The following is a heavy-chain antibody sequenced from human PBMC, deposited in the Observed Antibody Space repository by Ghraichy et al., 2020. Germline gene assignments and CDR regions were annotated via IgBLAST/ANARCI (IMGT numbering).Heavy chain of an antibody. CDR2: IYYSGST. CDR1: GGSISSYY. J-gene: IGHJ5*02. V-gene: IGHV4-59*01. D-gene: IGHD2-15*01. Sequence: SQTLSLTCTVSGGSISSYYWSWIRQPPGKGLEWIGYIYYSGSTNYNPSLKSRVTISVDTSKNQFSLKLSSVTAADTAVYYCAREKYCSGGSCYPNWFDPWGQGTLVTVSS. CDR3: AREKYCSGGSCYPNWFDP.